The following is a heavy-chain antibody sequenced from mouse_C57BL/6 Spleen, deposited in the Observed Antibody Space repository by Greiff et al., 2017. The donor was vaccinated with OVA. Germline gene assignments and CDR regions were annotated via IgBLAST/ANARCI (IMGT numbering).Heavy chain of an antibody. J-gene: IGHJ4*01. D-gene: IGHD2-3*01. V-gene: IGHV5-17*01. CDR2: ISSGSSTI. Sequence: EVHLVESGGGLVKPGGSLKLSCAASGFTFSDYGMHWVRQAPEKGLEWVAYISSGSSTIYYADTVKGRFTISRDNAKNTLFLQMTSLRSEDTAMYYCARHWLLRWYAMDYWGQGTSVTVSS. CDR1: GFTFSDYG. CDR3: ARHWLLRWYAMDY.